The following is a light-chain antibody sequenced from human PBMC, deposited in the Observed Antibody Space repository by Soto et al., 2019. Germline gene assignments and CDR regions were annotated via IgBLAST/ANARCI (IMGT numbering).Light chain of an antibody. V-gene: IGKV1-39*01. CDR3: QHYNSYSEA. CDR1: QSISSY. Sequence: DIQRTQSPSSLSASVGDRVTITCRASQSISSYLNWYQQKPGKAPKLLIYAASSLQSGVPSRFSGSVSGTDVTLTISSLKKEDGATYYCQHYNSYSEAFGQGTKVDIK. J-gene: IGKJ1*01. CDR2: AAS.